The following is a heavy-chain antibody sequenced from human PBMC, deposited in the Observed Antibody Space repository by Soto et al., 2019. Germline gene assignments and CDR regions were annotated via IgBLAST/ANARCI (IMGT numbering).Heavy chain of an antibody. J-gene: IGHJ4*02. V-gene: IGHV3-23*01. Sequence: EVQLLESGGGLVQPGGSLRLSCAASGFTFSSYAMSWVRRAPGKGLEWVSAISGTTGYTYYTDSVKGRFTISRDNSRNSLYLQMNSRRAEDTAVYYWAHVHSGWTPLDYGGQGTLVRVSS. CDR2: ISGTTGYT. CDR3: AHVHSGWTPLDY. D-gene: IGHD6-19*01. CDR1: GFTFSSYA.